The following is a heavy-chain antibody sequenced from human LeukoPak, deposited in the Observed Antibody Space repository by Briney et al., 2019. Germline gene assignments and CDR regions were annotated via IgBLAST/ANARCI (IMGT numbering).Heavy chain of an antibody. CDR2: ISSSSSYI. V-gene: IGHV3-23*01. Sequence: GGSLRLSCAASGFTFSSYAMNWVRQAPGKGLEWVSSISSSSSYIYYADSVKGRFTISRDNSKNSLYLQMNSLRADDTAVYYCAKVSPYYASDYWGQGTLVTVSS. J-gene: IGHJ4*02. D-gene: IGHD3-16*01. CDR3: AKVSPYYASDY. CDR1: GFTFSSYA.